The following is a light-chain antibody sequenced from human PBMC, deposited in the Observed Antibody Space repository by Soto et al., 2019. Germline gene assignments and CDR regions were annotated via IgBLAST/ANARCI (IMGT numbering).Light chain of an antibody. V-gene: IGKV4-1*01. CDR1: QSVLYSSNNKNY. CDR3: QQYYSPWT. J-gene: IGKJ1*01. Sequence: DIVMTQSPDSLAVSLGERATINCKSSQSVLYSSNNKNYLAWYQQKPGQSPKLLIYWASTRESGVPDRFSGSGSGTDFTLTISSLQAEDVAVYYCQQYYSPWTF. CDR2: WAS.